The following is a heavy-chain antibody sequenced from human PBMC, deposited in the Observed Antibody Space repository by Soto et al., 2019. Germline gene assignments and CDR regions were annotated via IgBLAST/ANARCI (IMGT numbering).Heavy chain of an antibody. CDR1: GFPFSSYV. J-gene: IGHJ4*02. CDR3: ASVLEWLCSDY. D-gene: IGHD3-3*01. CDR2: ISYDGSNK. Sequence: PGGSLSLSCPASGFPFSSYVMHWVRQAPGKGLEWVAVISYDGSNKYYADSVKGRFTISRDNSKNTVYLQMNNLGADDTAVYYCASVLEWLCSDYWGQGIPVTVSS. V-gene: IGHV3-30*03.